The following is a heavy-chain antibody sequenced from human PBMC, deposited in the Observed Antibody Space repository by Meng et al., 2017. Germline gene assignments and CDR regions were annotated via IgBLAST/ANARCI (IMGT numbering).Heavy chain of an antibody. J-gene: IGHJ4*02. D-gene: IGHD3-10*01. V-gene: IGHV3-30*01. CDR2: ISYDGSNK. Sequence: VQLVDSVGGVVQPGRSLRLSCAASGFTFSSYAMPWVRQAPGKGLEWVAVISYDGSNKYYADSVKGRFTISRDNSKNTLYLQMNSLRAEDTAVYYCASMGYWGQGTLVTVSS. CDR3: ASMGY. CDR1: GFTFSSYA.